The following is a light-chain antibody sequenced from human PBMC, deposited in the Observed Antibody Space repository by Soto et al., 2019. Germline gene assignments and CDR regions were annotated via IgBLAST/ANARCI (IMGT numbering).Light chain of an antibody. J-gene: IGKJ2*01. CDR3: QQYDTYPYT. Sequence: DIQMTQPPSTLSASVGDRVTITCRASQNINNWLAWYQQKPGKAPKLLIYRASSLLSGVPSRFSGSGSGTEFTLTINSLQPEDFATYYCQQYDTYPYTSGQGTKLEIK. CDR2: RAS. CDR1: QNINNW. V-gene: IGKV1-5*03.